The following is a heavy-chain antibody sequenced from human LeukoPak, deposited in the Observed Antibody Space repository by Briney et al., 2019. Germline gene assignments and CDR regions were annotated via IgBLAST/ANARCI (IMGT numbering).Heavy chain of an antibody. V-gene: IGHV3-33*01. CDR3: ARDDGAAVACTGVY. Sequence: GGSLRLSCAASGFTFSSYGMHWVRQAPGKGLEWVAVIWYDGSKKYYADSVKGRFTISRDNSKKTLYLQMNSLRAEDKAVYYCARDDGAAVACTGVYWGQGTLVTVSS. CDR1: GFTFSSYG. D-gene: IGHD6-19*01. J-gene: IGHJ4*02. CDR2: IWYDGSKK.